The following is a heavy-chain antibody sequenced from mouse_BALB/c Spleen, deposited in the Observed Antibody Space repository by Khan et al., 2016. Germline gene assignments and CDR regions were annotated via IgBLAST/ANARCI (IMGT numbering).Heavy chain of an antibody. V-gene: IGHV9-3*02. CDR2: INTNTGEP. CDR3: VRGGWYFFDY. Sequence: QIQLVQSGPELKKPGETVKISCKASGYTFTNYGMNWVKQAPGKGLKWMGWINTNTGEPTYAEEFKGRFAFSLETSASTAYLQINNLKNEDTATDFCVRGGWYFFDYWGQGTTLTVSS. CDR1: GYTFTNYG. D-gene: IGHD1-1*02. J-gene: IGHJ2*01.